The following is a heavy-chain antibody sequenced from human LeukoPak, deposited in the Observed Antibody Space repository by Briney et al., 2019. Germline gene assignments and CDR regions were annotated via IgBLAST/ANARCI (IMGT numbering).Heavy chain of an antibody. Sequence: PSETLSLTCAVSRGSISSNNWWSWVRQPPGKGLEWIEEIYHHGATNYNPSLKSRVTLSVDKSKNQFSLELSSVTAADTAVYYCARGPSVAAHLDYWGQGTLVTVSS. CDR3: ARGPSVAAHLDY. J-gene: IGHJ4*02. CDR2: IYHHGAT. CDR1: RGSISSNNW. D-gene: IGHD5-12*01. V-gene: IGHV4-4*02.